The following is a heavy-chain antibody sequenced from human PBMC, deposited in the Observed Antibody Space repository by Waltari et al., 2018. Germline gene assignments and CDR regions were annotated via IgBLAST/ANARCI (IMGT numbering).Heavy chain of an antibody. D-gene: IGHD3-3*01. CDR2: ISGSGGST. V-gene: IGHV3-23*01. Sequence: EVQLLESGGGLVQPGGSLRLSCAASGFTFSSYAMSWVRQAPGKGLEWVSAISGSGGSTYDADSVKGRFTISRDNSKNTLYLQMNSLRAEDTAVYYCARNYDFWSGYYIDYYYYGMDVWGQGTTVTVSS. J-gene: IGHJ6*02. CDR3: ARNYDFWSGYYIDYYYYGMDV. CDR1: GFTFSSYA.